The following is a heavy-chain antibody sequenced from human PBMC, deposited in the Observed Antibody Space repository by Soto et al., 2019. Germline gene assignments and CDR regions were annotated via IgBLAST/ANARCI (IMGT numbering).Heavy chain of an antibody. Sequence: PGGSLRLSCAASGFTFSIYGMHWVRPAPGKGLEWVAVISYDGSNKYYADSVKGRFTISRDNSKNTLYLQMNSLRAEDTAVYYRAVSSSRYPHDYWGQGTLVTVSS. CDR2: ISYDGSNK. J-gene: IGHJ4*02. D-gene: IGHD2-2*01. V-gene: IGHV3-30*03. CDR1: GFTFSIYG. CDR3: AVSSSRYPHDY.